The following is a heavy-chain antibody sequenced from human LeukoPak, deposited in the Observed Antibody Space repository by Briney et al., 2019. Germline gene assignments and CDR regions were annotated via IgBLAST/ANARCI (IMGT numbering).Heavy chain of an antibody. CDR1: GGSISSSSYY. CDR3: ARQQNVDIVATINYAFDI. D-gene: IGHD5-12*01. CDR2: IYYSGST. J-gene: IGHJ3*02. Sequence: PSEALSLTCTVSGGSISSSSYYWGWIRQPPGKGLEWIGSIYYSGSTYYNPSLKSRVTISVDTSKNQFSLKLSSVTAADTAVYYCARQQNVDIVATINYAFDIWGQGTMVTVSS. V-gene: IGHV4-39*01.